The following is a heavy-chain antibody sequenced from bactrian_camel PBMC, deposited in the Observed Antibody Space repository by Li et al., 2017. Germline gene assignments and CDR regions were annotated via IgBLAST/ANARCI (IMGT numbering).Heavy chain of an antibody. CDR2: MTTFDAYT. J-gene: IGHJ6*01. CDR3: AARLRFRRSWSSLSGPGEADFES. D-gene: IGHD2*01. V-gene: IGHV3S63*01. CDR1: GYTYDRYC. Sequence: VQLVESGGGSVQAGGSLRLSCVLSGYTYDRYCMGWFRQGPGKEREVVAVMTTFDAYTYYADSVKGRFTISQDYAKNPYLQMTNLKPDDTATYSCAARLRFRRSWSSLSGPGEADFESWGQGTQVTVS.